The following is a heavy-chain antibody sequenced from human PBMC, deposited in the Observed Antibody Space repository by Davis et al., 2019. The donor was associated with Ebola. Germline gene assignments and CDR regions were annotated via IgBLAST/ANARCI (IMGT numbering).Heavy chain of an antibody. CDR1: GFTFSGSA. V-gene: IGHV3-73*01. D-gene: IGHD6-6*01. J-gene: IGHJ4*02. CDR2: IRSKANSYST. Sequence: GESLKISCAASGFTFSGSAMHWVRQASGKGLEWVGRIRSKANSYSTAYAASVKGGFTISRDDSKNTAYLQMNSLKTEETAVYYCTVISSSSVPYFDYWGQGTLVTVSS. CDR3: TVISSSSVPYFDY.